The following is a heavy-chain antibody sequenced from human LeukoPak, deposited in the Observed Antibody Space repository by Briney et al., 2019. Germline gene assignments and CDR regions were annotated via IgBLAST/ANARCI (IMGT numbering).Heavy chain of an antibody. CDR2: IGTAGDT. Sequence: PGGSLRLSCAASGFTFSSYDMHWVRQATGKGPEWVPAIGTAGDTYYPGSVKGRFTISRENAKNSLYLQMNSLRAGDTAVYYCARAGQYYYGSGSYSYYYYGMDVWGQGTTVTVSS. CDR1: GFTFSSYD. J-gene: IGHJ6*02. V-gene: IGHV3-13*01. CDR3: ARAGQYYYGSGSYSYYYYGMDV. D-gene: IGHD3-10*01.